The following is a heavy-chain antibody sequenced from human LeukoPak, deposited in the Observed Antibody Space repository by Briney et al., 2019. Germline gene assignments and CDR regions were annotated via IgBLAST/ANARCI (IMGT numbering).Heavy chain of an antibody. D-gene: IGHD3-10*01. CDR1: GFTFSSYA. V-gene: IGHV3-30-3*01. CDR3: ASQGGLLWFGELSGGMDV. J-gene: IGHJ6*02. Sequence: GGSLRLSCAASGFTFSSYAMHWVRQAPGKGLEWVAVISYDGSNKYYADSVKGRFTISRDNSKNTLYLQMNSLRAEDTAVYYCASQGGLLWFGELSGGMDVWGQGTTVTVSS. CDR2: ISYDGSNK.